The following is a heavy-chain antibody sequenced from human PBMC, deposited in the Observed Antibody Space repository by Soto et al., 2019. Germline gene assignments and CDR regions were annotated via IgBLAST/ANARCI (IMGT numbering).Heavy chain of an antibody. V-gene: IGHV4-39*01. Sequence: QLQLQESGPGLVKPSETLSLTCTVSGGSISSGPYSWGWIRQPPGEGLEWIGTFHYSENTYYNPSLESRVTISVDTSKNQFSLKVTSVTVADTAIYYWARLGGYCSTTSCYGFYGMDVWGQGTTVIVSS. D-gene: IGHD2-2*01. CDR2: FHYSENT. J-gene: IGHJ6*02. CDR1: GGSISSGPYS. CDR3: ARLGGYCSTTSCYGFYGMDV.